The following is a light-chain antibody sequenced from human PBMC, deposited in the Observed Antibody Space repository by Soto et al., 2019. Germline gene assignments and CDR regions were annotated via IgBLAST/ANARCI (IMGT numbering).Light chain of an antibody. CDR2: DVS. CDR3: CSYAGSYIYV. Sequence: QSVLTQPRSVSGSPGQSVTISCTGTSSDVGGYNYVSWYQQRPGKAPKLMIYDVSKRPSGVPDRFSGSKSGNTASLTISGLQAEDEADYYCCSYAGSYIYVFGPGTKSPS. V-gene: IGLV2-11*01. J-gene: IGLJ1*01. CDR1: SSDVGGYNY.